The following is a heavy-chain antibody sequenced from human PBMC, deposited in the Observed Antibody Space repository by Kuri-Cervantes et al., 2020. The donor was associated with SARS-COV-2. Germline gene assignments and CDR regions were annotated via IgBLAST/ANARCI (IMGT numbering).Heavy chain of an antibody. D-gene: IGHD6-13*01. V-gene: IGHV1-2*02. J-gene: IGHJ4*02. CDR3: ARDLRWAAAGKATSVDY. Sequence: ASVKVSCKASGCTFTGYYMHWVRQAPGQGLEWMGWINPNSGGTNYAQKFQGRVTMTRDTSISTAYMELSRLRSDDTAVYYCARDLRWAAAGKATSVDYWGQGTLVTVPS. CDR2: INPNSGGT. CDR1: GCTFTGYY.